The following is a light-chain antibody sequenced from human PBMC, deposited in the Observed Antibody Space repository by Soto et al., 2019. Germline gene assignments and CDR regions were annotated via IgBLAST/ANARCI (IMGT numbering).Light chain of an antibody. Sequence: QSVLTQPASVSGSPGQSITLSCSGTNSDVGGYNYVSWYQQHPGNAPKLMIYDVSYRPSGISNRFSGSKSDNTASLTISGLQAEDEADYYCSSYTTSSLYVFGTGTKVTVL. CDR1: NSDVGGYNY. J-gene: IGLJ1*01. CDR3: SSYTTSSLYV. V-gene: IGLV2-14*01. CDR2: DVS.